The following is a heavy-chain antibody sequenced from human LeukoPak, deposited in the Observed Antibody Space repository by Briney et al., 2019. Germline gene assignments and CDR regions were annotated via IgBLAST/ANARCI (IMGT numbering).Heavy chain of an antibody. J-gene: IGHJ6*03. V-gene: IGHV4-61*02. Sequence: PSETLSLTCTVSGGSISSSSYYWGWIRQPAGKGLEWIGRIYTSGSTNYNPSLKSRVTMSVDTSKNQFSLKLSSVTAADTAVYYCARDREYQLLTYYYYYMDVWGKGTTVTVSS. CDR2: IYTSGST. D-gene: IGHD2-2*01. CDR1: GGSISSSSYY. CDR3: ARDREYQLLTYYYYYMDV.